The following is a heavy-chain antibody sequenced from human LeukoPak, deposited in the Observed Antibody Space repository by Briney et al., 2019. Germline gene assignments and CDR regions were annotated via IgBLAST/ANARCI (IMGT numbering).Heavy chain of an antibody. CDR3: ARELVDYDFWSGYYPKCYFDY. J-gene: IGHJ4*02. CDR2: IRDSGST. V-gene: IGHV4-34*01. Sequence: PPETLSLTRAVYGGSLSGYYWSWIRQPPRKALEWIGQIRDSGSTWYNLSLKSRVTISVDTSKNQFSLKLSSVTAADTAVYYCARELVDYDFWSGYYPKCYFDYWGQGTLVTVS. CDR1: GGSLSGYY. D-gene: IGHD3-3*01.